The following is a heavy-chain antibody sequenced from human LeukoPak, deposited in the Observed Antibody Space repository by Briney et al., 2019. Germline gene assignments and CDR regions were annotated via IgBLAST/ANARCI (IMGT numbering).Heavy chain of an antibody. CDR3: ARDPYSSSWSYGMDV. D-gene: IGHD6-13*01. V-gene: IGHV3-7*05. CDR1: GFTFSRYW. CDR2: IKQDGSEK. J-gene: IGHJ6*02. Sequence: GGSLRLSCSASGFTFSRYWMSWVRQTPEKELKWVANIKQDGSEKVYVDSVKGRFTISRDNAKSSLYLQMSGLGAEDTAVYYCARDPYSSSWSYGMDVWGQGTTVTVSS.